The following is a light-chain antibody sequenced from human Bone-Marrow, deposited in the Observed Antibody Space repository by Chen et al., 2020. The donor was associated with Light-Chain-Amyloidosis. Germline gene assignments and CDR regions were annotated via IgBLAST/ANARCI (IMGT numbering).Light chain of an antibody. CDR3: QSADSSGTYEVI. CDR1: DLPTKY. V-gene: IGLV3-25*03. Sequence: SYELTQPPSESGSPGQTARITCSGDDLPTKYAYWYQQKPGQAPVLVIHRDTERPSGISERFSGSSSGTTATLTISGVQAEDEADYHCQSADSSGTYEVIFGGGTKLTVL. CDR2: RDT. J-gene: IGLJ2*01.